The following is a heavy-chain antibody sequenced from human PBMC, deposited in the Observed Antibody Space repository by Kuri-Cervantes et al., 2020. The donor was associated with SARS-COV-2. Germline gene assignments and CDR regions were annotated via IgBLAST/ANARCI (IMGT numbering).Heavy chain of an antibody. Sequence: SQTLSLTCAVYGGSFSGYYWSWIRQPPGKGLEWIGEINHSGSTNYNPSLKSRVTISVDTSKNQFSLKLSSVTAADTAVYYCARGLRYYYYYMDVWGKGTTVTVSS. J-gene: IGHJ6*03. CDR1: GGSFSGYY. V-gene: IGHV4-34*01. CDR3: ARGLRYYYYYMDV. CDR2: INHSGST.